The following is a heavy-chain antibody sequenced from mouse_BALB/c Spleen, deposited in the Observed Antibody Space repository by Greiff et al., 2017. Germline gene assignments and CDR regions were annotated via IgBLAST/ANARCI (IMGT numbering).Heavy chain of an antibody. CDR3: ALITTVEDFDY. CDR1: GYTFTSYW. V-gene: IGHV1-7*01. CDR2: INPSTGYT. J-gene: IGHJ2*01. D-gene: IGHD1-1*01. Sequence: VQLQQSGAELAKPGASVKMSCKASGYTFTSYWMHWVKQRPGQGLEWIGYINPSTGYTDYNQKFKDKATLTADKSSSTAYMQLSSLTSEDSAVYYCALITTVEDFDYWGQGTTLTVSS.